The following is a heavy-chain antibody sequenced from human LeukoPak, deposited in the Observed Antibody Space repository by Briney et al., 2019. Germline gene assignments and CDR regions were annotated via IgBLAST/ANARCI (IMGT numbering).Heavy chain of an antibody. CDR1: GGSISSSSYY. Sequence: SETLYLTCTVSGGSISSSSYYWGWIRQPPGKGLEWIGSIYYSGSTYYNPSLKSRVTISVDTSKNQFSLKLSSVTAADTAVYYCARARGYYDYVWGSYRYYFDYWGQGTLVAVSS. CDR3: ARARGYYDYVWGSYRYYFDY. CDR2: IYYSGST. D-gene: IGHD3-16*02. J-gene: IGHJ4*02. V-gene: IGHV4-39*01.